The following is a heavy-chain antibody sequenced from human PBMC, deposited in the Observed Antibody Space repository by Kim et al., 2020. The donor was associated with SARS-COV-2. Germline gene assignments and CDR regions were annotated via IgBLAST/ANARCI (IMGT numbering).Heavy chain of an antibody. V-gene: IGHV3-48*04. CDR3: ARDGIVVVPAAMIPYYYGMDV. CDR1: GFTFSSYS. D-gene: IGHD2-2*01. CDR2: ISSSSSTI. Sequence: GGSLRLSCAASGFTFSSYSMNWVRQAPGKGLEWVSYISSSSSTIYYADSVKGRFTISRDNAKNSLYLQMNSLRAEDTAVYYCARDGIVVVPAAMIPYYYGMDVWGQGTTVTVSS. J-gene: IGHJ6*02.